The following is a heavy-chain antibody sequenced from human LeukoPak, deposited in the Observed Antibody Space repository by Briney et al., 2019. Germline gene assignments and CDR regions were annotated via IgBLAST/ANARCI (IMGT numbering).Heavy chain of an antibody. CDR3: ARDLSGSPDY. J-gene: IGHJ4*02. Sequence: SWVRQAPGQGLEWMGYIYYSGSTYYNPSLKSRVTISVDTSKNQFSLKLSSVTAADTAVYYCARDLSGSPDYWSQGTLVTVSS. D-gene: IGHD3-10*01. CDR2: IYYSGST. V-gene: IGHV4-30-4*08.